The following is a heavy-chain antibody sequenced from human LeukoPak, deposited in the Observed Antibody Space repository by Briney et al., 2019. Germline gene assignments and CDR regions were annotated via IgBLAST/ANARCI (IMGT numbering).Heavy chain of an antibody. D-gene: IGHD6-13*01. CDR2: IYTSGGT. V-gene: IGHV4-4*07. J-gene: IGHJ4*02. CDR3: ARVAAAGTFDY. Sequence: SETLSLTCTVSGGSISSYYWSWIRQPAGKGLEWIGRIYTSGGTSYNPSLKCRVTISVDTSKNQFSLKLSSVTTADTAVYYCARVAAAGTFDYWGQGTLVTVSS. CDR1: GGSISSYY.